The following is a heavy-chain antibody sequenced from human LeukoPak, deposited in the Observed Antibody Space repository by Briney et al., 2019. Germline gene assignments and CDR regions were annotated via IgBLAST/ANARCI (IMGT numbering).Heavy chain of an antibody. CDR3: ARETGPRTLGGVIVHNWFEP. J-gene: IGHJ5*02. CDR2: IYYSGST. V-gene: IGHV4-61*01. CDR1: GGSISSGSYY. D-gene: IGHD3-16*02. Sequence: SETLSLTCTVSGGSISSGSYYWSWIRQPPGKGLEWIGYIYYSGSTNYNPSLKSRVTISVDTSQNQFSLKLISVAAADTAGYYCARETGPRTLGGVIVHNWFEPWGQGTLVTVSS.